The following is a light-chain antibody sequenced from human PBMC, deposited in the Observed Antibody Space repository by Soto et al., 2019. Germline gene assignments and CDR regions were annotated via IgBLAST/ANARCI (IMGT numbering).Light chain of an antibody. Sequence: EMALTQSPATLSLSPGERATLSALASQSVRRYLAWYQQKPGQAPRLLMYDASNRATGIPARFSGSGSGTDFTLTISSLDPEDFAVYYCQQYHNWPPITFGQGTRLEIK. J-gene: IGKJ5*01. CDR1: QSVRRY. CDR2: DAS. V-gene: IGKV3-11*01. CDR3: QQYHNWPPIT.